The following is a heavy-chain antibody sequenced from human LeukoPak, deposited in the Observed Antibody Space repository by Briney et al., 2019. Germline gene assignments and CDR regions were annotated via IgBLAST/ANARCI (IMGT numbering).Heavy chain of an antibody. CDR3: AKERREAAHRGPYYYYGMDV. V-gene: IGHV3-30*18. Sequence: PGGSLRLSCAASGFTFSSHWMSWVRQAPGKGLEWVAVISYDGSNKYYADSVKGRFTISRDNSKNTLYLQMNSLRAEDTAVYYCAKERREAAHRGPYYYYGMDVWGQGTTVTVSS. CDR1: GFTFSSHW. CDR2: ISYDGSNK. J-gene: IGHJ6*02.